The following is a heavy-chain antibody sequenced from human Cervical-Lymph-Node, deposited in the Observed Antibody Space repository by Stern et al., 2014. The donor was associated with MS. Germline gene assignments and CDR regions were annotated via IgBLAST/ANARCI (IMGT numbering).Heavy chain of an antibody. CDR3: GRGRGGNCRYYFDY. D-gene: IGHD4-23*01. Sequence: VQLVQSGGGLVQPGGSLRLSCAASGFTFSSYSMNWVRQAPGKGLEWVASISSGGSYLYYADSLKGRFTISRDNYQNSQDLQMNSLGAEDTALYYCGRGRGGNCRYYFDYWGQGTLVTVSS. V-gene: IGHV3-21*01. CDR1: GFTFSSYS. CDR2: ISSGGSYL. J-gene: IGHJ4*02.